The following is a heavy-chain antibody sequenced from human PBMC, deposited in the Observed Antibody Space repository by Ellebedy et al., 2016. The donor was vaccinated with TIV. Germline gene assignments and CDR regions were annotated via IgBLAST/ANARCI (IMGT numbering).Heavy chain of an antibody. Sequence: PGGSLRLSCAASGFTFSRYAMTWVRQAPGKGLEWVANIKEDGSQTYYVGSVKGRFTISRDNAKNSLYLQMNSLRADDTAVYYCATDRGYFTFDYWGQGSLITVSS. J-gene: IGHJ4*02. V-gene: IGHV3-7*03. D-gene: IGHD3-9*01. CDR1: GFTFSRYA. CDR2: IKEDGSQT. CDR3: ATDRGYFTFDY.